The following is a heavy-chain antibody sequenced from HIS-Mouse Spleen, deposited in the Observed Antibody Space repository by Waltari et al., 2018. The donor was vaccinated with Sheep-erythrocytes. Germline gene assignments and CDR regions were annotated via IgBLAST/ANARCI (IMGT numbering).Heavy chain of an antibody. CDR2: IIPILGIA. V-gene: IGHV1-69*04. J-gene: IGHJ4*02. CDR1: GGTFSSYA. D-gene: IGHD1-26*01. Sequence: QVQLVQSGAEVKKPGSSVKVSCKASGGTFSSYAISWVRQAPGQGLEWMGRIIPILGIANYAQKFQGRVTITADKSTSTAYMVLSSLRSEDTAVYYCAQTGATTPHFDYWGQGTLVTVSS. CDR3: AQTGATTPHFDY.